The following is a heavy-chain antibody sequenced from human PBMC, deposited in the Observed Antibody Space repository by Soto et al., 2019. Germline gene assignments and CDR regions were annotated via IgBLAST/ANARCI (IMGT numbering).Heavy chain of an antibody. CDR3: ALAVAAPHDAFDI. D-gene: IGHD6-19*01. CDR2: MNPNSGNT. J-gene: IGHJ3*02. V-gene: IGHV1-8*02. CDR1: GYTFTSYD. Sequence: VKVSCKASGYTFTSYDINWVRQATGQGLEWMGWMNPNSGNTGYAQKFQGRVTMTRNTSISTAYMELSSLRSEDTAVYYCALAVAAPHDAFDIWGQGTMVTVSS.